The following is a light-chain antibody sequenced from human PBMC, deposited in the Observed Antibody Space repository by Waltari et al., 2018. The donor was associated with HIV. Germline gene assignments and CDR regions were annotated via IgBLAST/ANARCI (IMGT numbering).Light chain of an antibody. Sequence: DIQMTQSPSSLSASVGDRVTITCRASQSVSSYLNWYQQKPGKAPKLPIYAASILQSGVPARFSGSGSGTDCTLTINSLQPEDFATYYCQESYSSPFTFGPGTQVDIK. J-gene: IGKJ3*01. CDR2: AAS. CDR3: QESYSSPFT. CDR1: QSVSSY. V-gene: IGKV1-39*01.